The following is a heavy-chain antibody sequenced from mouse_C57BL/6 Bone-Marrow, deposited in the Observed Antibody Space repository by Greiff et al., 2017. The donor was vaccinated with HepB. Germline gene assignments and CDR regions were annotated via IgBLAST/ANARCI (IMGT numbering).Heavy chain of an antibody. V-gene: IGHV5-17*01. D-gene: IGHD2-4*01. Sequence: EVKVVESGGGLVKPGGSLKLSCAASGFTFSDYGMHWVRQAPEKGLEWVAYISSGSSTIYYADTVKGRFTISRDNAKNTLFLQMTSLRSEDTAMYYCARDYDAREGYYFDYWGQGTTLTVSS. CDR3: ARDYDAREGYYFDY. J-gene: IGHJ2*01. CDR2: ISSGSSTI. CDR1: GFTFSDYG.